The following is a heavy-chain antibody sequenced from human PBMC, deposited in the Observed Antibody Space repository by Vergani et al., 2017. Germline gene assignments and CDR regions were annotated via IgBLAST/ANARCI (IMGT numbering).Heavy chain of an antibody. CDR2: IYTSGST. Sequence: QVQLQESGPGLVKPSQTLSLTCTVSGGSISSGSYYWSWIRQPAGKGLEWIGRIYTSGSTNYNPSLKSRVTISVDTSKNQFSLKLSSVTAADTAVYYCVREGAYYYDSSGYYYRDYWGQGTLVTVSS. CDR1: GGSISSGSYY. CDR3: VREGAYYYDSSGYYYRDY. V-gene: IGHV4-61*02. D-gene: IGHD3-22*01. J-gene: IGHJ4*02.